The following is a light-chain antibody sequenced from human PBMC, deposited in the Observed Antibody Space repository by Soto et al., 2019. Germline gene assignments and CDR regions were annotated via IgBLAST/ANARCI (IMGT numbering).Light chain of an antibody. V-gene: IGKV3-20*01. CDR2: GAT. CDR1: QRVSGSS. J-gene: IGKJ2*01. CDR3: QQYGNSPS. Sequence: VLTQSPGTLSLSPGDRATLSCRSSQRVSGSSLAWYQQKPGQAPRVLFYGATTRATGVPDRFSGNGSGADFTLTISRLEPGDVGVYHCQQYGNSPSFGPGTKLEIK.